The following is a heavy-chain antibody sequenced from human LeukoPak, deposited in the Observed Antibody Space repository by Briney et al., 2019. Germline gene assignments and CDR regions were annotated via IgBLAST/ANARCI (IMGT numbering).Heavy chain of an antibody. CDR3: TRDGGSGIDY. D-gene: IGHD3-16*01. J-gene: IGHJ4*02. CDR1: GFTFSSYV. V-gene: IGHV3-30-3*01. CDR2: ISYDGSNK. Sequence: GGSLRLSCEASGFTFSSYVMHWVHQAPGKGLEWVAVISYDGSNKYYADSVKGRFTISRDNSKNTLYVQLNSLRDEDTAVYYCTRDGGSGIDYWGQGTLVTVSS.